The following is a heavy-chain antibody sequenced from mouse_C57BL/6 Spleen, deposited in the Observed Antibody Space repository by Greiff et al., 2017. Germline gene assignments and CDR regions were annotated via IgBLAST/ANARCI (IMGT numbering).Heavy chain of an antibody. Sequence: VQLQQPGAELVMPGASVKLSCKASGYTFTSYWMHWVKQRPGQGLEWIGEIDPSDSYTNYNQKFKGKSTLTVDKSSSTAYMQLSSLTSEDSAVYYCARGMVTEGAYWGQGTLVTVSA. CDR1: GYTFTSYW. J-gene: IGHJ3*01. D-gene: IGHD2-3*01. CDR3: ARGMVTEGAY. CDR2: IDPSDSYT. V-gene: IGHV1-69*01.